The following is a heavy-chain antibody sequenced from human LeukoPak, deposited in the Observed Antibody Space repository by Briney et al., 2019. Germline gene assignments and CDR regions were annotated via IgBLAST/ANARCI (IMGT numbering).Heavy chain of an antibody. V-gene: IGHV4-4*07. CDR1: GGSISSYY. CDR3: ARDQGQLPNFDY. Sequence: SETLSLTCTVSGGSISSYYWSWIRRPAGKGLEWIGRIYTSGSTNYNPSLKSRVTISVDKSKNQFSLKLSSVTAADTAVYYCARDQGQLPNFDYWGQGTLVTVSS. CDR2: IYTSGST. J-gene: IGHJ4*02. D-gene: IGHD5-18*01.